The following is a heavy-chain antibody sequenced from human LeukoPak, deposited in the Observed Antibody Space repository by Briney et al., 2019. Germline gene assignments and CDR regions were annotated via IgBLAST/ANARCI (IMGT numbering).Heavy chain of an antibody. J-gene: IGHJ4*02. Sequence: ASVKVSCKASGYTFTSYAMNWVRQAPGQGLEWMGIINPSGGSTSYAQKFQGRVTMTRDMSTSTVYMELSSLRSEDTAVYYCARDNGDYFDYWGQGTLVTVSS. CDR2: INPSGGST. D-gene: IGHD3-10*01. V-gene: IGHV1-46*01. CDR1: GYTFTSYA. CDR3: ARDNGDYFDY.